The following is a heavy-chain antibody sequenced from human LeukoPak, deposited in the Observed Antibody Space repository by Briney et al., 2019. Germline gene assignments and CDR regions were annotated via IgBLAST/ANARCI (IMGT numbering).Heavy chain of an antibody. V-gene: IGHV4-39*01. CDR2: IYYSGST. CDR3: AYGQKLFDY. D-gene: IGHD3-10*01. CDR1: GGSISSSSYY. J-gene: IGHJ4*02. Sequence: SETLSFTCTVSGGSISSSSYYWGWIRQPPGKGLEWIGSIYYSGSTYYNPSLKSRVTISVDTSKNQFSLKLSSVTAADTAVYYCAYGQKLFDYWGQGTLVTVSS.